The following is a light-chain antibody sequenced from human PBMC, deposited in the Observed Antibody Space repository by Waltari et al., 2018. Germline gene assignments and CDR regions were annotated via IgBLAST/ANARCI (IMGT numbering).Light chain of an antibody. CDR3: MHSINWPWT. Sequence: EVVMTQSPATLSVSPGEGATVSCRASQSVRTNVAWYQQTPGQAPILLIYGSSTRATGIPDRFSGSGSGTDFTLKISRVEAEDVGIYYCMHSINWPWTFGQGTKVEIK. V-gene: IGKV3-15*01. CDR2: GSS. J-gene: IGKJ1*01. CDR1: QSVRTN.